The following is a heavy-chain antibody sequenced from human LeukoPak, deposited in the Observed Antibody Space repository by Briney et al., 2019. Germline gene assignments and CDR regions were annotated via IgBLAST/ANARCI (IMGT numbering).Heavy chain of an antibody. V-gene: IGHV4-61*02. CDR1: GGSISSGSYY. J-gene: IGHJ3*02. CDR2: IYTSGST. D-gene: IGHD5-18*01. Sequence: SETLSLTCTVSGGSISSGSYYWSWIRQPAGKGLEWIGRIYTSGSTNYNPSLKSRVTISVDTSKNQFSLKLSSVTAADTAVYYCARRGGYSYGYGAFDIWGQGTMVTVSS. CDR3: ARRGGYSYGYGAFDI.